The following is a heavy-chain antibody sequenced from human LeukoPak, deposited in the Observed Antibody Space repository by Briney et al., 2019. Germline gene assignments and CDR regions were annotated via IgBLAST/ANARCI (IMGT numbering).Heavy chain of an antibody. CDR3: ARDLDGDYALDY. Sequence: PGGSLRLSCAASGFMFNIYNMNWVRQAPGKGLEWVSSISSSSSNIYYADSVKGRFTISRDNAKNSLYLQMNSLRAGDTAVYHCARDLDGDYALDYWGRGTLVTVSS. V-gene: IGHV3-21*01. D-gene: IGHD4-17*01. CDR1: GFMFNIYN. J-gene: IGHJ4*02. CDR2: ISSSSSNI.